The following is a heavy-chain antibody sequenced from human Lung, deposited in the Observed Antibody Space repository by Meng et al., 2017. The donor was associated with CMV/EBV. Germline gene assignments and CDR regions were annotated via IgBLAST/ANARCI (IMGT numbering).Heavy chain of an antibody. CDR1: GGSISISTC. Sequence: QVQLKEPGPGLLKHSGTLSRTCAFSGGSISISTCWSWVRQPPGKGLEWIGEIYHSGGTNYNPSLRGRVTISLDKSKNQFSLTLRSVTAADTAVYYCARDPYATGWAGWGQGTLVTVSS. CDR2: IYHSGGT. V-gene: IGHV4-4*02. CDR3: ARDPYATGWAG. D-gene: IGHD6-19*01. J-gene: IGHJ4*02.